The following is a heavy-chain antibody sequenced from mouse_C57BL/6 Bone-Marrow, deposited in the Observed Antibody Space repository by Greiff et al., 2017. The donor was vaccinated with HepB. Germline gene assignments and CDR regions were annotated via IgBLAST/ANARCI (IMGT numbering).Heavy chain of an antibody. CDR3: ARCITTAMDY. Sequence: EVKLVESGPELVKPGASVKISCKASGYTFTDYYMNWVKQSHGKSLEWIGDINPNNGGTSYNQKFKGKATLTVDKSSSTAYMELRSLTSEDSAVYYCARCITTAMDYWGQGTSVTVSS. CDR2: INPNNGGT. CDR1: GYTFTDYY. D-gene: IGHD1-1*01. J-gene: IGHJ4*01. V-gene: IGHV1-26*01.